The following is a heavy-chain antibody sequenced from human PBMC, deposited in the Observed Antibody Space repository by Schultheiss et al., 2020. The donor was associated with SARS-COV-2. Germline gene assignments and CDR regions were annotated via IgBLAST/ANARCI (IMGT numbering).Heavy chain of an antibody. D-gene: IGHD3/OR15-3a*01. V-gene: IGHV4-39*07. CDR2: IYHSGST. CDR3: ARHGLGYPYYFDY. J-gene: IGHJ4*02. Sequence: SETLSLTCTVSGGSISSSSYYWGWIRQPPGKGLEWIGYIYHSGSTDYNPSLESRVTMSVDTSKNQFSLKLSSVTAADTAVYYCARHGLGYPYYFDYWGQGTLVTVSS. CDR1: GGSISSSSYY.